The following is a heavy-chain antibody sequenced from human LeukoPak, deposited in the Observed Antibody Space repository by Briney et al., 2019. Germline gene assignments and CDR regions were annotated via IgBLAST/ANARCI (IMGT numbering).Heavy chain of an antibody. D-gene: IGHD3/OR15-3a*01. V-gene: IGHV4-39*01. CDR3: ARQTGSGLFILP. Sequence: SETLSLTCAVSGVSISSSNSYWGWIRQPPGKGLEWIGSIYYSGNTYYNASLKSQVSISIDTSKNQFSLRLTAVTAADTAVYYCARQTGSGLFILPGGQGTLVTVSS. CDR1: GVSISSSNSY. J-gene: IGHJ4*02. CDR2: IYYSGNT.